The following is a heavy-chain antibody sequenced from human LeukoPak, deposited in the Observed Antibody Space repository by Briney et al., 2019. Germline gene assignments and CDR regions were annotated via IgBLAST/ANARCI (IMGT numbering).Heavy chain of an antibody. CDR1: GGSITSYY. CDR2: IYYTGDT. CDR3: ARHRGAAGRDYFDL. V-gene: IGHV4-59*08. J-gene: IGHJ4*02. Sequence: SETLSLTCTVSGGSITSYYWSWIRQPPGKGLEWIGYIYYTGDTNCIPSLKSRVTMPTDTSKNQFSLKLTSVTAADTARYYCARHRGAAGRDYFDLWGQGTLVTVSS. D-gene: IGHD6-25*01.